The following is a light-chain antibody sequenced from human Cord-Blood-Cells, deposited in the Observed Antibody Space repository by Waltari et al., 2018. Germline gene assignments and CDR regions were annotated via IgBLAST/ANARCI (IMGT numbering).Light chain of an antibody. V-gene: IGKV1-33*01. J-gene: IGKJ3*01. CDR3: QQYYKLPPFT. Sequence: DIQMTQSPSSLSASVGDRVTITCQASKDISNYLNWYQQKPGKAPKLLNYDASNLETGVPSRFSGSGSWTDFTFTNSRLQPENNATYYLQQYYKLPPFTFGPGTKVDIK. CDR1: KDISNY. CDR2: DAS.